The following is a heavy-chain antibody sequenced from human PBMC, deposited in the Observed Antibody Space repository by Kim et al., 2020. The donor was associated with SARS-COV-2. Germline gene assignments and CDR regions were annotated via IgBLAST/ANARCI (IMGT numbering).Heavy chain of an antibody. CDR3: ARDDLVTAFDY. Sequence: TKHRQKFQGRVTTTRNTSISEAYMELSRLGSDDTAVYYCARDDLVTAFDYWGQGTLVTVSS. V-gene: IGHV1-2*02. D-gene: IGHD5-18*01. J-gene: IGHJ4*02. CDR2: T.